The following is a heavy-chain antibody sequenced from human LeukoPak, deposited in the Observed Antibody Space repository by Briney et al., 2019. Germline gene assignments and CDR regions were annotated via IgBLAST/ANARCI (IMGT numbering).Heavy chain of an antibody. CDR1: GGTSSSYA. V-gene: IGHV1-69*13. Sequence: ASVKVSCKAPGGTSSSYAISWVRQAPGQGLEWMGGIIPIFGTANYAQKFQGRVTITADESTSTAYMELSSLRSEDTAVYYCARAQLRYFDWLLSRVFGTFDIWGQGTMVTVSS. CDR3: ARAQLRYFDWLLSRVFGTFDI. CDR2: IIPIFGTA. D-gene: IGHD3-9*01. J-gene: IGHJ3*02.